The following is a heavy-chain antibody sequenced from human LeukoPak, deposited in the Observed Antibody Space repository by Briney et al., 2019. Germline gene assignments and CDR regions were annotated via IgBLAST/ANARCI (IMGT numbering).Heavy chain of an antibody. CDR3: ARGGGSGWYQGVF. V-gene: IGHV4-59*01. CDR2: ISYSGST. J-gene: IGHJ4*02. Sequence: SETLSLTCTVPGGSINSYFWSWIRQPPGKGLQGIGYISYSGSTNYNPSLKSRVTISVDTSKNQFSLKLSSVTTADTAVYYCARGGGSGWYQGVFWGQGTLVTVSS. CDR1: GGSINSYF. D-gene: IGHD6-19*01.